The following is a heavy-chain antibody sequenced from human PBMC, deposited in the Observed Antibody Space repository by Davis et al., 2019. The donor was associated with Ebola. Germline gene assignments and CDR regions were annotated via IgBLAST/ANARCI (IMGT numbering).Heavy chain of an antibody. D-gene: IGHD3-10*01. V-gene: IGHV1-69*04. J-gene: IGHJ4*02. Sequence: SVKVSCKASGGTFSSYAISWVRQAPGQGLEWMGRIIPILGIANYAQKFQGRVTITADKSTSTAYMELSSLRSEDTAVYYCARDGAYYYGSGSYGSDYWGQGTLVTVSS. CDR3: ARDGAYYYGSGSYGSDY. CDR2: IIPILGIA. CDR1: GGTFSSYA.